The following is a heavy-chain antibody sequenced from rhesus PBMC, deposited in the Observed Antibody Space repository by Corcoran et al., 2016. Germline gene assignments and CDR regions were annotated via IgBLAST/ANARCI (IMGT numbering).Heavy chain of an antibody. CDR3: ATDSGYVSGYDRFDI. V-gene: IGHV4S9*01. Sequence: QVQLSDLGPGQVKPSETLSFTCAVSGGTISDSCFWSWIPQLPGKGLEWTGNTCCNKARTYYKPSLKRRVTMTKYTSKILFFLKVSSVTASVTAICYCATDSGYVSGYDRFDIGGAGVLVTVSA. CDR2: TCCNKART. CDR1: GGTISDSCF. D-gene: IGHD5-24*01. J-gene: IGHJ5-1*01.